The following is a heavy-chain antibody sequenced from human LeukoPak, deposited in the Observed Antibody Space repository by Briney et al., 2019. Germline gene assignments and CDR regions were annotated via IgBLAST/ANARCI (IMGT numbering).Heavy chain of an antibody. J-gene: IGHJ5*02. CDR3: AGEPVVPAAMGFDP. CDR2: IYYGGST. V-gene: IGHV4-38-2*02. CDR1: GYSISSSYY. Sequence: SETLSLTCTVSGYSISSSYYWDWIRQPPGKGLEWIGSIYYGGSTYYNPSLKSRVTISIDTSKNQFSLKLSSVTAADTAVYYCAGEPVVPAAMGFDPWGQGTLVTVSS. D-gene: IGHD2-2*01.